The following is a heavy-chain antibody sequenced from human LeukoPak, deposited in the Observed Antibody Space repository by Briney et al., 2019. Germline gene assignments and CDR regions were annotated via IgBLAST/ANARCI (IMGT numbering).Heavy chain of an antibody. CDR2: IYYSGST. V-gene: IGHV4-31*03. CDR1: GGSISSGGYY. CDR3: AARAPGTLFDY. J-gene: IGHJ4*02. Sequence: SQTLSLTCTVSGGSISSGGYYWSWIRQHPGKGLEWIGYIYYSGSTYYNPSLKSRVTISVDTSKNHFSLKLSSVTAADTAVYYCAARAPGTLFDYWGQGTLVTVSS. D-gene: IGHD1-1*01.